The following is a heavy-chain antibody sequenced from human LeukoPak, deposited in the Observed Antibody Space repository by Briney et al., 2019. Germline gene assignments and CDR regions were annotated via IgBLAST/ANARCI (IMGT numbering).Heavy chain of an antibody. J-gene: IGHJ4*02. CDR2: INTNTGNP. Sequence: GASVKVSCKASGHTFTSYAMNWVRQAPGQGLEWMGWINTNTGNPTYAQGFTGRFVFSLDTSVSTAYLQISSLKAEDTAVYYCARGSPNYGGNSAGFDYWGQGTLVTVSS. CDR1: GHTFTSYA. D-gene: IGHD4-23*01. V-gene: IGHV7-4-1*02. CDR3: ARGSPNYGGNSAGFDY.